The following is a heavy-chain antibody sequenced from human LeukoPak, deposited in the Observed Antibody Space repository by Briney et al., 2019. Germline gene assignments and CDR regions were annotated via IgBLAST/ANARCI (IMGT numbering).Heavy chain of an antibody. V-gene: IGHV4-59*01. CDR3: ARDSAAAGLFDY. J-gene: IGHJ4*02. D-gene: IGHD6-13*01. CDR2: IYYSGST. Sequence: PSETLSLTCTVSGGXISSYYCSWIRQPPGKGLEWIGYIYYSGSTNYNPSLKSRVTISVDTSKNQFSLKLSSVTAADTAVYYCARDSAAAGLFDYWGQGTLVTVSS. CDR1: GGXISSYY.